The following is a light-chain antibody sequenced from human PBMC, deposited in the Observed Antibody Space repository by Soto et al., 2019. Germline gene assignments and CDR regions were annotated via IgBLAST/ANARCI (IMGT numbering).Light chain of an antibody. CDR3: HQYGSSPWT. J-gene: IGKJ1*01. CDR2: AAS. Sequence: EIVLTQSPGTLSLSPGERVTLSCRASQSVASNYLAWYQQKPGQAPRLLIYAASGRATGIPDRFSGSGSGTDFTLTISTLETEDFAVYYGHQYGSSPWTFGRGNKVEIK. V-gene: IGKV3-20*01. CDR1: QSVASNY.